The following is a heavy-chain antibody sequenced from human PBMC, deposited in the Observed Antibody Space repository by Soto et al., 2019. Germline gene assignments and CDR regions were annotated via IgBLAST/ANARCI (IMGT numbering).Heavy chain of an antibody. CDR2: IYYSGST. V-gene: IGHV4-59*08. J-gene: IGHJ4*02. CDR3: ARRYGSTLDY. Sequence: PSETLSLTCTVSGGSISSYYWSWIRQPPGKGLEWIGYIYYSGSTNYNPSLKSRVTISVDTSKNQFSLKLSSVTAADTSVYYCARRYGSTLDYWGQGPLVTVSP. D-gene: IGHD2-2*01. CDR1: GGSISSYY.